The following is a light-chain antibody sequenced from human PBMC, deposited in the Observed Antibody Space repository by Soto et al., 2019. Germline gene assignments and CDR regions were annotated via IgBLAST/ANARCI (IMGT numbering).Light chain of an antibody. Sequence: QPVLTQSSSASASLGSSVKLTCTLSSGHSTYIIAWHQQQPGKAPRYLMKLERSGSYNKGSGLPDRFSGSSSGADRYLSISNLQSEDEADYYCETWDSNTWVFGGGTKLTVL. CDR3: ETWDSNTWV. CDR1: SGHSTYI. CDR2: LERSGSY. J-gene: IGLJ3*02. V-gene: IGLV4-60*03.